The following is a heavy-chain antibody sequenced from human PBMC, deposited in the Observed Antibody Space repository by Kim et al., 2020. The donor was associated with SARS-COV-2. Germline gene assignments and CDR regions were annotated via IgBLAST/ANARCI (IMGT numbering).Heavy chain of an antibody. Sequence: TNYAGFVKGRFTVSRDNAKSTLYVQMNSRRAEDTAVYYCARGSWNGMDVWGQGTTVTVSS. CDR2: T. CDR3: ARGSWNGMDV. J-gene: IGHJ6*02. V-gene: IGHV3-74*01. D-gene: IGHD1-26*01.